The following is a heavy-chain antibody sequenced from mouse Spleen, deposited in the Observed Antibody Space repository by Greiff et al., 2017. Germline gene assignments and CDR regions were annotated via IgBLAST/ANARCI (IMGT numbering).Heavy chain of an antibody. Sequence: EVQRVESGGGLVQPGGSRKLSCAASGFTFSSFGMHWVRQAPEKGLEWVAYISSCSSTIYYADTVKGRFTISRDNPKNTLFLQMTSLRSEDTAMYYCAREDGNCPFADWGQGTLVTVSA. D-gene: IGHD2-1*01. CDR2: ISSCSSTI. V-gene: IGHV5-17*02. CDR3: AREDGNCPFAD. CDR1: GFTFSSFG. J-gene: IGHJ3*01.